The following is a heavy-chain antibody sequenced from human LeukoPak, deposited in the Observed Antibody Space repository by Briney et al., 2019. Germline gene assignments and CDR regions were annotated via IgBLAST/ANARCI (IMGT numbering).Heavy chain of an antibody. J-gene: IGHJ4*02. CDR3: ARFDWRLVPAAIGPTVTKDY. CDR2: IYYSGST. CDR1: GGSISSYY. D-gene: IGHD2-2*02. Sequence: KPSETLSLTCTVSGGSISSYYWSWIRQPPGKGLEWIGYIYYSGSTNYNPSLKSRVTISVDTSKNQFSLKLSSVTAADTAVYYCARFDWRLVPAAIGPTVTKDYWGQGTLVTVSS. V-gene: IGHV4-59*12.